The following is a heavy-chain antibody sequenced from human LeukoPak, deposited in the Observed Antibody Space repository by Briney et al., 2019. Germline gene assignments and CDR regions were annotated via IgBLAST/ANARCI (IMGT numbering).Heavy chain of an antibody. D-gene: IGHD3-9*01. CDR1: GYTFTSYG. CDR3: ARERAYRYDISFDS. CDR2: ISAYNGNT. V-gene: IGHV1-18*01. Sequence: ASVKVSCKASGYTFTSYGISWVRQAPGQGLEWMGWISAYNGNTNYAQKLQGRVTMTTDTSTSTAYMELRSLRSDDTAVYYCARERAYRYDISFDSWGQGTLVTVSS. J-gene: IGHJ5*01.